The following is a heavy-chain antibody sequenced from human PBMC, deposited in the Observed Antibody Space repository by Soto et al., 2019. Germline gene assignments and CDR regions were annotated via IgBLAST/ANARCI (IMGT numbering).Heavy chain of an antibody. V-gene: IGHV1-8*01. CDR2: MNPNSANT. CDR1: GYTFSNFD. J-gene: IGHJ4*02. D-gene: IGHD1-26*01. Sequence: QVQLVQSGAEVRKPGASVKVSCKASGYTFSNFDIAWVRQATGQGLEWMGWMNPNSANTGYAQKFQGRVTMTRDTSISTAYMELNSLTSEDTAVYYCARAIRDQLLSDHRGQGTQVTVFS. CDR3: ARAIRDQLLSDH.